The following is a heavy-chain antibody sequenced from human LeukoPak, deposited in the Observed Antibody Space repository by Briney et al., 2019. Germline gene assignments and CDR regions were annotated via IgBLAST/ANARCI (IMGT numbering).Heavy chain of an antibody. J-gene: IGHJ4*02. CDR3: ARLMRSRGYSYGPRDY. D-gene: IGHD5-18*01. CDR2: IYPGDSDT. V-gene: IGHV5-51*01. CDR1: GFTFSSYA. Sequence: GGSLRLSCAASGFTFSSYAMSWVRQAPGKGLEWMGIIYPGDSDTRYSPSFQGQVTISADKSIGTAYLQWSSLKASDTAMYYCARLMRSRGYSYGPRDYWGQGTLVTVSS.